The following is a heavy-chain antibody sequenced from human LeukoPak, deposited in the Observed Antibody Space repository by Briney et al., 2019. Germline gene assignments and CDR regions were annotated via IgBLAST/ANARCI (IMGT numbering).Heavy chain of an antibody. CDR2: FYYSGST. CDR3: ARRYDFWSGYSRDRQDGSHEY. CDR1: GGTISSSSYY. Sequence: SETLSLTCTVSGGTISSSSYYWGWIRQPPGKGLEWIVSFYYSGSTYYNPFLKSRITISLDTSKNQFSLKLRSVTAADTAVYYCARRYDFWSGYSRDRQDGSHEYWGQGTLVTVSS. D-gene: IGHD3-3*01. V-gene: IGHV4-39*07. J-gene: IGHJ4*02.